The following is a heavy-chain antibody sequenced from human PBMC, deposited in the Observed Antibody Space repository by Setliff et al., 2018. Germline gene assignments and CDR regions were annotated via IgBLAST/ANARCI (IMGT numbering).Heavy chain of an antibody. CDR1: GGSISTYS. J-gene: IGHJ5*02. Sequence: PSETLSLTCTVSGGSISTYSWSWIRQAAGKGLEWIGRMHGSGSTNYSPSLKSRVTISLDASTDQFSLKLRSVSAADTAVYYCARYIPSAGCFDPWGQGAQVTVSS. V-gene: IGHV4-59*10. D-gene: IGHD2-21*01. CDR2: MHGSGST. CDR3: ARYIPSAGCFDP.